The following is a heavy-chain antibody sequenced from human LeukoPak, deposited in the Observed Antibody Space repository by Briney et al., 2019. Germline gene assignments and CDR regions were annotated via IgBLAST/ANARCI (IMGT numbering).Heavy chain of an antibody. V-gene: IGHV3-21*01. CDR2: NGPTGTDR. J-gene: IGHJ4*02. CDR3: ATETIGRHYDY. Sequence: GGSLRHSCAASGFPLSSCGFNWVRQAPGRGLEWVSSNGPTGTDRYYADSVRGRFTISRDNAKNSMYLQMDSLRDEDTAVYYCATETIGRHYDYWGQGTLLTVSS. CDR1: GFPLSSCG. D-gene: IGHD1-14*01.